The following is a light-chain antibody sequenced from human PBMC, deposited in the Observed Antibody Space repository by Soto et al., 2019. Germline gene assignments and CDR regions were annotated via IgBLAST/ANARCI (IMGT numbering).Light chain of an antibody. Sequence: QSALTQPASLSGSPGQSITISCTGTSSDIGAYDYVSWFQQHPGKAPKLMISEVNNRPSGVSNRFSGSKSGNTSYLTISGLQTEDEADYYCSSYTSSSTLFGTGTKVTVL. CDR1: SSDIGAYDY. CDR2: EVN. CDR3: SSYTSSSTL. V-gene: IGLV2-14*01. J-gene: IGLJ1*01.